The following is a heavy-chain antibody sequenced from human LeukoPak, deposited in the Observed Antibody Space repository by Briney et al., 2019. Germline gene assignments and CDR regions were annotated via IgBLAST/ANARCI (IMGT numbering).Heavy chain of an antibody. D-gene: IGHD3-16*01. CDR2: IYNNVRT. CDR1: GGSVNSQNYY. Sequence: SETLSLTCTVSGGSVNSQNYYWNWIRQPPGKGLEWIGYIYNNVRTNYNPSLKSRVAIFVDTSTNQFSLRLSSVIAADTAFYYCATAPNPDYFDYWGQGTLATVSS. CDR3: ATAPNPDYFDY. J-gene: IGHJ4*02. V-gene: IGHV4-61*01.